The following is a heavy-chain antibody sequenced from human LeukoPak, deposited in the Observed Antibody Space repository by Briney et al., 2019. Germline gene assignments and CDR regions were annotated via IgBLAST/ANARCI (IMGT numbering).Heavy chain of an antibody. CDR1: GGSISSSSYY. CDR3: ARPVRGYYLYDAFDI. Sequence: SETLSLTCTVSGGSISSSSYYWGWIRQPPGKGLEWIGSIYYSGSTYYNPSLKSRVTISVDTSKNQFSLKLSSVTAADTAVYYCARPVRGYYLYDAFDIWGQGTMVTVSS. V-gene: IGHV4-39*01. CDR2: IYYSGST. J-gene: IGHJ3*02. D-gene: IGHD3-22*01.